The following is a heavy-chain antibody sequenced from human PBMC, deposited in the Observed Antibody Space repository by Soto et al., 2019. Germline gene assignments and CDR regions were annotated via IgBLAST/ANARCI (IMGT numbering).Heavy chain of an antibody. CDR2: INPNSGGT. Sequence: ASVKVSCKASGYTFTGYYMHWVRQAPGQGLEWMGWINPNSGGTNYAQKFQGWVTMTRDTSISTAYMELSRLRSDDTAVYYCAREVTSTNGVWARFREYNWFDPWGQGTLVTVSS. D-gene: IGHD2-8*01. J-gene: IGHJ5*02. V-gene: IGHV1-2*04. CDR1: GYTFTGYY. CDR3: AREVTSTNGVWARFREYNWFDP.